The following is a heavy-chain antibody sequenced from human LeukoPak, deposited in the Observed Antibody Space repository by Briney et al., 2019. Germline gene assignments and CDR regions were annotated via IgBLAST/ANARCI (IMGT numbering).Heavy chain of an antibody. CDR3: ARGGVVPAAILVGNYYGMDV. J-gene: IGHJ6*02. V-gene: IGHV4-34*01. D-gene: IGHD2-2*01. Sequence: PSETLSLTCAVYGGSFSGYYWSWIRQSPGKGLEWIGEINHSGSTNYNPSLKSRVTISVDTSKNQFSLKLSSVTAADTAVYYCARGGVVPAAILVGNYYGMDVWGQGTTVTVSS. CDR2: INHSGST. CDR1: GGSFSGYY.